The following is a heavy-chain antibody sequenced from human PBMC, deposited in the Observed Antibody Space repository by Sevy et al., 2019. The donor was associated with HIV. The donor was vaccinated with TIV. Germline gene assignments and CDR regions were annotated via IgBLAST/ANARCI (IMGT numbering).Heavy chain of an antibody. CDR3: ARDVGFGEFLRNFFDY. CDR1: RFTFSTYA. J-gene: IGHJ4*02. D-gene: IGHD3-10*01. Sequence: GGSLRLSCVASRFTFSTYAMTWVRQAPGKGLEWVSSVSGNGGSTYYADSLEGRFTISRDNSKNTLYLQMNSLRAEDTAVYYCARDVGFGEFLRNFFDYWSQGTLVTVSS. V-gene: IGHV3-23*01. CDR2: VSGNGGST.